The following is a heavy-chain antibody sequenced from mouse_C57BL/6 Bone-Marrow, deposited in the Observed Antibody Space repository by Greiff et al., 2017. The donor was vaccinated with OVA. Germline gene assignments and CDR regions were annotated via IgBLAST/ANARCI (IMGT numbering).Heavy chain of an antibody. D-gene: IGHD2-4*01. V-gene: IGHV5-17*01. Sequence: DVMLVESGGGLVKPGGSLKLSCAASGFTFSDYGMHWVRQAPEKGLEWVAYISSGSSTIYYADTVKGRFTISRDNAKNTLFLQMTSLRSEDTAMYYCARPLYYDYDGAMDYWGQGTSVTVSS. CDR2: ISSGSSTI. CDR3: ARPLYYDYDGAMDY. CDR1: GFTFSDYG. J-gene: IGHJ4*01.